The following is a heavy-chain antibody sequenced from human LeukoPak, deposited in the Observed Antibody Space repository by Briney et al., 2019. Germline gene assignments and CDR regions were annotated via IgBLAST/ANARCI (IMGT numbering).Heavy chain of an antibody. CDR2: IWYDGSNK. V-gene: IGHV3-33*01. D-gene: IGHD3-22*01. CDR3: ARDRDPNYYDSSGYFNY. Sequence: GGSLGLSCAASGFTFSSYCMHWVRQAPGKGLEWVAVIWYDGSNKYYADSVKGRFTISRDNSKNTLYLQMNSLRAEDTAVYYCARDRDPNYYDSSGYFNYWGQGTLVTVSS. CDR1: GFTFSSYC. J-gene: IGHJ4*02.